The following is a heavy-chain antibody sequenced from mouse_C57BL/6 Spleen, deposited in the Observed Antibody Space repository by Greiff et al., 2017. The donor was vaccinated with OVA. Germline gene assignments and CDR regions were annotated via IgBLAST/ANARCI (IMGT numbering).Heavy chain of an antibody. CDR3: AREGYDYDGKDYFDY. J-gene: IGHJ2*01. D-gene: IGHD2-4*01. CDR2: IYPRSGNT. CDR1: GYTFTSYG. Sequence: QVQLQQSGAELARPGASVKLSCKASGYTFTSYGISWVKQRTGQGLEWIGEIYPRSGNTYYNEKFKGKATLTADKSSSTAYMELRSLTSEDSAVYFCAREGYDYDGKDYFDYWGQGTTLTVSS. V-gene: IGHV1-81*01.